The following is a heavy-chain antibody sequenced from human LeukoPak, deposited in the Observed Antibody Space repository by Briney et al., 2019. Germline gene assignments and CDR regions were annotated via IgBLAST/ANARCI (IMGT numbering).Heavy chain of an antibody. V-gene: IGHV3-48*03. J-gene: IGHJ3*01. Sequence: GGSLRLSCAASGFTFSSYEMNWVRQAPGKGLEWVSYISSSGSTIYYADSVKGRFTISRDNAKNSLYLQMNSLRAEDTAVYYCARDPVDTGMVRAFDVWGQGTMVTVSS. CDR1: GFTFSSYE. D-gene: IGHD5-18*01. CDR2: ISSSGSTI. CDR3: ARDPVDTGMVRAFDV.